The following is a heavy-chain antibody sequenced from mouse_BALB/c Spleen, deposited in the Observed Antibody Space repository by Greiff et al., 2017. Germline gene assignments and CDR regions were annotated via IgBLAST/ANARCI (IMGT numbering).Heavy chain of an antibody. V-gene: IGHV1-87*01. J-gene: IGHJ2*01. Sequence: VQLQQSGAELARPGASVKLSCKASGYTFTSYWMQWVKQRPGQGLEWIGAIYPGDGDTRYTQKFKGKATLTADKSSSTAYMQLSSLASEDSAVYYCARRGLPLYYFDYWGQGTTLTVSS. D-gene: IGHD3-3*01. CDR1: GYTFTSYW. CDR3: ARRGLPLYYFDY. CDR2: IYPGDGDT.